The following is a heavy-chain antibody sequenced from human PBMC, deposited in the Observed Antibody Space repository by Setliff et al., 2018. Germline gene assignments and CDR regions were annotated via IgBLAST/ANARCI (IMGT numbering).Heavy chain of an antibody. CDR1: GGSISSAPYY. CDR2: IYTSWSS. V-gene: IGHV4-61*09. CDR3: ARVTGFLYIDV. J-gene: IGHJ6*03. D-gene: IGHD3-3*01. Sequence: SETLSLTCTVSGGSISSAPYYWSWIRQPAGKGPEWIGHIYTSWSSNYNPSLKSRVTMSIDTSKSQFSLNLSSVTAADTAVYYCARVTGFLYIDVWGKGTTVTVSS.